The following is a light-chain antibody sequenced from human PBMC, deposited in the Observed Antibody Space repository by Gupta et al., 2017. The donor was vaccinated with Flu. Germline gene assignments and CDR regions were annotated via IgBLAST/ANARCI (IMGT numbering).Light chain of an antibody. V-gene: IGKV1-12*01. CDR1: DVIRDW. CDR2: AAS. J-gene: IGKJ1*01. CDR3: QQYDGFRT. Sequence: IQMTQSPSSVSASVGDRVTIFCRASDVIRDWVAWYQHKPGPSPKLLIYAASKGKSGVPSRFSGSGYGTDFNLTSTSRQPEDCANYYWQQYDGFRTFGQGTRIDIK.